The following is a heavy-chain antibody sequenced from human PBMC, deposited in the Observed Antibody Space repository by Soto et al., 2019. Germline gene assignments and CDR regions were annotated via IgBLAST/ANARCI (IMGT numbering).Heavy chain of an antibody. CDR2: ISYDGSNK. V-gene: IGHV3-30-3*01. D-gene: IGHD6-13*01. J-gene: IGHJ4*02. CDR3: ARDRIYSSSWHDY. CDR1: GFTFSSYA. Sequence: QVQLVESGGGVVQPGRSLRLSCAASGFTFSSYAMHWVRQAPGKGLEWVAVISYDGSNKYYADSVKGRFTISRDNSKNTLYLQMNSLRAEDTAVYYCARDRIYSSSWHDYWVQGTLVTVSS.